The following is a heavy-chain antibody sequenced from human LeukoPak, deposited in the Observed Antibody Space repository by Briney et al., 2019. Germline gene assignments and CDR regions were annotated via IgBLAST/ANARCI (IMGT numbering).Heavy chain of an antibody. D-gene: IGHD1-26*01. V-gene: IGHV1-2*02. J-gene: IGHJ4*02. CDR3: ARERVGAPFDY. CDR2: INPNSGGT. Sequence: RASVKVSCKASGYTFTGYYMHWVRQAPGQGLEWMGWINPNSGGTNYARKFQGRVTMTGDTSISTAYMELSRLRSDDTAVYYCARERVGAPFDYWGQGTLVTVSS. CDR1: GYTFTGYY.